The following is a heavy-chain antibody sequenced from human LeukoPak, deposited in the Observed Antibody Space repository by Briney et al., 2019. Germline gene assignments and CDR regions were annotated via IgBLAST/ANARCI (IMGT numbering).Heavy chain of an antibody. D-gene: IGHD4-17*01. CDR3: AKDGDRYGDPGANWFDP. Sequence: GGSLRLSCAASGFTFSSYAMSWVRQAPGKGLEWVSAISGSGGSTYYADSVKGRFTISRDNSKNTLYLQMNSLRAEDTAVYYCAKDGDRYGDPGANWFDPWGQGTLVTVSS. CDR1: GFTFSSYA. V-gene: IGHV3-23*01. J-gene: IGHJ5*02. CDR2: ISGSGGST.